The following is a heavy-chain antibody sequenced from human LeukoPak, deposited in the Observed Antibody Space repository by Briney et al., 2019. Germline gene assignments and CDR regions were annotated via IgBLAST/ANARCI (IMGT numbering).Heavy chain of an antibody. D-gene: IGHD1-7*01. CDR2: IYHSGST. CDR3: ARDKGLGNYGDY. Sequence: PSETLSLTCTVSGGSISSGGNYWSWIRQPPGKGLEWIGYIYHSGSTYYNPSLKSRVTISVDRSKNQFSLKLSSVTAADTAVYYCARDKGLGNYGDYWGQGTLVTVSS. V-gene: IGHV4-30-2*01. CDR1: GGSISSGGNY. J-gene: IGHJ4*02.